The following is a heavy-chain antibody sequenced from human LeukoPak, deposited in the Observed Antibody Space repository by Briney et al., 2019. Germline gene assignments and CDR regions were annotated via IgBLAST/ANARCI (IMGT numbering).Heavy chain of an antibody. CDR3: AREAPGDAFDI. Sequence: GGSLRLSCAASGFTFSSYSMNWVRQAPGKGLEWVSYISSSSTIYYADSVKGRFTISRDNAKNSLYLQMNSLRDEDTAVYYCAREAPGDAFDIWGQGTMVTVSS. V-gene: IGHV3-48*02. CDR1: GFTFSSYS. CDR2: ISSSSTI. J-gene: IGHJ3*02.